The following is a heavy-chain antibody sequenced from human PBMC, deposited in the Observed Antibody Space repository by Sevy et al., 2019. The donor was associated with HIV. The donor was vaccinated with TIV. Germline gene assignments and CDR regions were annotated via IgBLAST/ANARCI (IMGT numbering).Heavy chain of an antibody. CDR3: AKEFYRGSYLED. D-gene: IGHD3-10*01. Sequence: GGSLRLSCTASGFTFSSFAISWVRQAPGKGLEWVSDISGSGGGKKYADSVKGRFTVSRDNAPNTVFLQMNNLRGEDTGRYYCAKEFYRGSYLEDWGQGTLVTVSS. CDR2: ISGSGGGK. V-gene: IGHV3-23*01. CDR1: GFTFSSFA. J-gene: IGHJ4*02.